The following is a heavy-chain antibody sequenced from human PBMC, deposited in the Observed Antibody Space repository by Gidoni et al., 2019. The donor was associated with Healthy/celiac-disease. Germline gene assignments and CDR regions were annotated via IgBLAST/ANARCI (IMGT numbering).Heavy chain of an antibody. D-gene: IGHD3-9*01. CDR1: GGTFSSYA. Sequence: QVQLVQSGAEVKKPGSSVKVSCKASGGTFSSYAISWVRQAPGQGLEWMGGIIPIFGTANYAQKFQGRVTITADKSTSTAYMELSSLRSEDTAVYYCARDKDDILTGYYLTVAGMDVWGQGTTVTVSS. CDR3: ARDKDDILTGYYLTVAGMDV. V-gene: IGHV1-69*06. J-gene: IGHJ6*02. CDR2: IIPIFGTA.